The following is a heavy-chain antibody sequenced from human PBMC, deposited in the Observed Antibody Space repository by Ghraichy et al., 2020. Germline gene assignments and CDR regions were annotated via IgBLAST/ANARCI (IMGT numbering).Heavy chain of an antibody. J-gene: IGHJ4*02. D-gene: IGHD6-19*01. CDR3: ARHGSSGWYDKYYFDY. V-gene: IGHV4-39*01. CDR2: IYYSGST. Sequence: SETRSLTCTVSGGSISSSSYYWGWIRQPPGKGLEWIGSIYYSGSTYYNPSLKSRVTISVDTSKNQFSLKLSSVTAADTAVYYCARHGSSGWYDKYYFDYCGQGTLVTVSS. CDR1: GGSISSSSYY.